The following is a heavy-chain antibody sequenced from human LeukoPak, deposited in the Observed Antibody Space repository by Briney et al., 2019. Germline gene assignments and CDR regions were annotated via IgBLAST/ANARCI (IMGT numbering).Heavy chain of an antibody. CDR1: GASISSSAWY. D-gene: IGHD3-10*01. V-gene: IGHV4-39*07. Sequence: SETLSLTCTVSGASISSSAWYWGWIRQPPGKGLEWIGIIYYSGSTYYNPSLKSRVTLSVDTSKNQFSLRLSSVTAADTAVYYCAREYYCGSGRRYYYYYYYMDVWGKGTTVTVSS. CDR2: IYYSGST. CDR3: AREYYCGSGRRYYYYYYYMDV. J-gene: IGHJ6*03.